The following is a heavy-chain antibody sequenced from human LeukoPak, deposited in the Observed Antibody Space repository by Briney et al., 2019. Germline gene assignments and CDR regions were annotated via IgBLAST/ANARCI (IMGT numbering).Heavy chain of an antibody. CDR1: DDSISSSNYY. J-gene: IGHJ4*02. Sequence: SETLSLTCTVSDDSISSSNYYWGWIRQPPGKGLEWVGSIYYSGATYYNASLKSRVTISVDTSKNQFSLNLNSVTAADTAVYYCAIDTVRGFQYRGQGTLVTVSS. CDR3: AIDTVRGFQY. V-gene: IGHV4-39*01. CDR2: IYYSGAT.